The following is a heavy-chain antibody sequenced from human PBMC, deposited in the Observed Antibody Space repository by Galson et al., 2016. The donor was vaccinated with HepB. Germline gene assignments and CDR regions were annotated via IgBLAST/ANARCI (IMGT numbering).Heavy chain of an antibody. CDR2: IYPGDFDI. Sequence: QSGAEVKKPGESLKISCRGSGYTFDSYWIGWVRQMPGKGLEWMAIIYPGDFDIRYSPSFQGQVTISVDKSISTAYLQWSSLTASDTAMYYCARSLTGSYDFRGAFYNYCAMDVWGQGTTVIVS. J-gene: IGHJ6*02. CDR1: GYTFDSYW. CDR3: ARSLTGSYDFRGAFYNYCAMDV. V-gene: IGHV5-51*01. D-gene: IGHD3-3*01.